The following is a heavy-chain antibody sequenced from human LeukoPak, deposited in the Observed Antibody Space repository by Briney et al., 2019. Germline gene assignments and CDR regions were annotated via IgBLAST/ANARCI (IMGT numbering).Heavy chain of an antibody. CDR3: AKEIASCGGDCYSLLDY. J-gene: IGHJ4*02. V-gene: IGHV3-23*01. CDR2: LSATGRTT. CDR1: GFTFSSYS. Sequence: GGSLRLSCAASGFTFSSYSMGWVRQAPGKGLEWASVLSATGRTTYYADSVKGRFTISRDNSRNTLFLQMNSLRGEDTALYYCAKEIASCGGDCYSLLDYWGQGTLVTVSS. D-gene: IGHD2-21*02.